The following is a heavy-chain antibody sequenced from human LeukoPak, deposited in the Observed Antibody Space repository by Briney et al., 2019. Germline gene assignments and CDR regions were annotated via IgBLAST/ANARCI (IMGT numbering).Heavy chain of an antibody. CDR1: GFTFDDYA. Sequence: GRSLRLSCAASGFTFDDYAMHWVRQAPGKGLEWVSGISWNSGSIGYADSVKGRFTISRDNAKNSLYLQMNSLRAEDTAVYYCAKSHVGRTMVRGVINFDYWGQGTLVTVSS. V-gene: IGHV3-9*01. J-gene: IGHJ4*02. CDR2: ISWNSGSI. D-gene: IGHD3-10*01. CDR3: AKSHVGRTMVRGVINFDY.